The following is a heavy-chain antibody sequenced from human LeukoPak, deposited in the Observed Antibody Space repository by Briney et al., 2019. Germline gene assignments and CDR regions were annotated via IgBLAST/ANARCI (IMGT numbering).Heavy chain of an antibody. Sequence: GGSLRLSCAASGFTFSSYWMNWVRQAPGKGLEWVANIKEDGSEKNYVDSVKGRFTISRDNAKNSLYRQMNNLRAEVTAVYYCARVRYMDVWGKGTTVTVSS. CDR1: GFTFSSYW. CDR2: IKEDGSEK. CDR3: ARVRYMDV. V-gene: IGHV3-7*04. J-gene: IGHJ6*03.